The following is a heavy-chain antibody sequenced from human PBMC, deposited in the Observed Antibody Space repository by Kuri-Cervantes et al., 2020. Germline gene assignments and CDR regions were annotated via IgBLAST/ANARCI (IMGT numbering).Heavy chain of an antibody. V-gene: IGHV3-30-3*01. J-gene: IGHJ5*02. CDR2: ISYDGANK. Sequence: GESLKISCAASGFTFSSYAMHWVRQAPGKGLEWVAVISYDGANKFYADSVKGRLTISRDNSKNTIYLQMNSLRAEDTAVYYCATLCGGDCYSTQADWFDPWGQGTLVTVSS. D-gene: IGHD2-21*02. CDR1: GFTFSSYA. CDR3: ATLCGGDCYSTQADWFDP.